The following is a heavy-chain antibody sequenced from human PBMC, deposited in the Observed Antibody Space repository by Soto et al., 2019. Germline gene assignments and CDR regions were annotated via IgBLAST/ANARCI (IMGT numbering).Heavy chain of an antibody. CDR3: ARAFKSAYYYDSSGYYSYNWFDP. Sequence: TLSLTCTVSGGSISSGGYYWSWIRQHPGKGLEWIGYIYYSGSTYYNPSLKSRVTISVDTSKNQFSLKLSSVTAADTAVYYCARAFKSAYYYDSSGYYSYNWFDPWGQGTLVTVSS. J-gene: IGHJ5*02. V-gene: IGHV4-31*03. CDR1: GGSISSGGYY. D-gene: IGHD3-22*01. CDR2: IYYSGST.